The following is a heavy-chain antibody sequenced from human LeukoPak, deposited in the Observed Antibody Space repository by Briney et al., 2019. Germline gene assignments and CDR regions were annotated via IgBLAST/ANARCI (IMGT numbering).Heavy chain of an antibody. J-gene: IGHJ5*02. Sequence: ASVQVSCKASGYTFTGYYMHWVRQAPGQGLEWMGWINPNSGGTNYAQKFQGRVTMTRDTSISTAYMELSRLRSDDTAVYYCARDRNIVALKRWFDPWGQGTLVTVSS. V-gene: IGHV1-2*02. CDR2: INPNSGGT. D-gene: IGHD2/OR15-2a*01. CDR1: GYTFTGYY. CDR3: ARDRNIVALKRWFDP.